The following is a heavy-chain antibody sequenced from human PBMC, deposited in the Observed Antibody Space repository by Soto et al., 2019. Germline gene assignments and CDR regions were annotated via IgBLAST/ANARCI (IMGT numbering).Heavy chain of an antibody. D-gene: IGHD2-2*01. CDR3: ARDEKWTCSGPNCYYFDS. Sequence: QVQLVQSGSEVKEPGASVKVSCKASGYIFTHYGISWVRQAPGQGLEWMAWTSAYNDDTNYAPKLQDRVTLTTDTSTGTAYMELGSLRSDDTAVYYCARDEKWTCSGPNCYYFDSWVQGTLVTVSS. CDR1: GYIFTHYG. CDR2: TSAYNDDT. J-gene: IGHJ4*02. V-gene: IGHV1-18*04.